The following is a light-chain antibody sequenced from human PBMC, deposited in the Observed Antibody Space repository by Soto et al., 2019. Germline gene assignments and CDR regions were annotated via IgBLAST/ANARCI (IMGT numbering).Light chain of an antibody. CDR2: AAS. J-gene: IGKJ1*01. Sequence: IQLPQSPSSLSASVGDRVTITCRASQGISSYLAWYQQKPGKAPKLLIYAASTLQSGVPSRFSGSGSGTDFTLTISSLQPEDFATYYCQQLNSYPWTFGQGTQVEIK. CDR3: QQLNSYPWT. CDR1: QGISSY. V-gene: IGKV1-9*01.